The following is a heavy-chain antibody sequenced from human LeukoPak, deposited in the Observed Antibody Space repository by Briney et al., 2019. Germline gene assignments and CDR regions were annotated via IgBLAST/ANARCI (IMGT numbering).Heavy chain of an antibody. D-gene: IGHD4-17*01. Sequence: PGRSLRLSCAASGFTFSSYGMHWVRQAPGKGLEWVAVIWYDGSNKYYADSVKGRFTISRDNAKETLYLRMNSLRADDTAVYYCARDDKPESGDHHLFGYWGQGILVTVSS. V-gene: IGHV3-33*01. J-gene: IGHJ4*02. CDR3: ARDDKPESGDHHLFGY. CDR1: GFTFSSYG. CDR2: IWYDGSNK.